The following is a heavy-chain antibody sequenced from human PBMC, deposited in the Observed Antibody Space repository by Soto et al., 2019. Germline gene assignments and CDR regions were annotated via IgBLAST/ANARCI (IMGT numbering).Heavy chain of an antibody. Sequence: EEQLVESGGALVRPGESLRLSCAASGISTSSYWMGWVRQAPGRGLEWVASIKNDGSEKYYMDSLKGRFTISRDNALNSLYLQMNSLIAEDTAVYFCVTGYHSDYWGQGPLVTVSS. J-gene: IGHJ4*02. V-gene: IGHV3-7*03. D-gene: IGHD5-18*01. CDR2: IKNDGSEK. CDR3: VTGYHSDY. CDR1: GISTSSYW.